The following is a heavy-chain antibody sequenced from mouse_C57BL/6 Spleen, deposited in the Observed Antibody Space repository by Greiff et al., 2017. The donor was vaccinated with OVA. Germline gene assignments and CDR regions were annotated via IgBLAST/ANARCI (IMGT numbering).Heavy chain of an antibody. CDR1: GFTFSDYG. Sequence: EVQGVESGGGLVKPGGSLKLSCAASGFTFSDYGMHWVRQAPEKGLAWVAYISSGSSTIYYADTVKGRFTISRDNAKNTLFLQMTSLRSEDTAMYYCARNYYGQRGFAYWGQGTLVTVSA. J-gene: IGHJ3*01. CDR3: ARNYYGQRGFAY. V-gene: IGHV5-17*01. CDR2: ISSGSSTI. D-gene: IGHD1-1*01.